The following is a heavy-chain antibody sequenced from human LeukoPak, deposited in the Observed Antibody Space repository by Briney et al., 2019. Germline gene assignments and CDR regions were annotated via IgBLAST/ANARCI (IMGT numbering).Heavy chain of an antibody. D-gene: IGHD6-19*01. CDR1: GGSISTYY. CDR2: VSYSGNT. J-gene: IGHJ6*02. Sequence: SETLSLTCTVSGGSISTYYWVWIRQSPGKELEWVGYVSYSGNTNYNPSLKRRVTISVGTSKNQLSLKLSSMTAADTAVYYCARAGYCSATSCQWVPLVWGQGTTVTVSS. CDR3: ARAGYCSATSCQWVPLV. V-gene: IGHV4-59*01.